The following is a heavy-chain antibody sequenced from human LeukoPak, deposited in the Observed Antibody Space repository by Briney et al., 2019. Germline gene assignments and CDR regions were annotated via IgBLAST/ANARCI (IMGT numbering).Heavy chain of an antibody. CDR2: INSDGSSA. V-gene: IGHV3-74*01. J-gene: IGHJ3*02. Sequence: GGSLRLSCAASGLTFSSYWMHWVRQAPGKGLVWVSRINSDGSSASYADSVKGRFTISRDNAKNTLYLQMNSLRAEDTAGYYCARNGTYCGGDSHDARDMWGQGTRVTVSS. CDR1: GLTFSSYW. CDR3: ARNGTYCGGDSHDARDM. D-gene: IGHD2-21*02.